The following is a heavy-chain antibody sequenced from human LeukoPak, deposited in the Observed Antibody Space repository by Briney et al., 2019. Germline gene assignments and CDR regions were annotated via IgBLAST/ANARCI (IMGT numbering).Heavy chain of an antibody. CDR1: GFTFSNYV. V-gene: IGHV3-48*04. CDR3: AISGGWTYGYFDL. Sequence: GGSLRLSCAASGFTFSNYVMNWVRQAPGKGLEWVSCINPRSTTLYYTDPVKGRFTISRDNAKNSLYLQMNSLRAEDTAVYYCAISGGWTYGYFDLWGRGTLVTVSS. CDR2: INPRSTTL. D-gene: IGHD6-19*01. J-gene: IGHJ2*01.